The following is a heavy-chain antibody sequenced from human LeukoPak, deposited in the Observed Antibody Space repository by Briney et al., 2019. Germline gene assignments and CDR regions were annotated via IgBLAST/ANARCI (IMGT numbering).Heavy chain of an antibody. D-gene: IGHD2-2*01. V-gene: IGHV3-30*02. CDR3: LREGFEGSVEVPTTSGFDI. CDR1: GFTFSRSG. Sequence: PGGSLRLSCTASGFTFSRSGMHWVRQAPGKGLEWLTFIQYNGNNKYYADSVKGRFTISRDNSRNTMYLQMTSLRPEDTAVYYCLREGFEGSVEVPTTSGFDIWGRGTMVTVSS. J-gene: IGHJ3*02. CDR2: IQYNGNNK.